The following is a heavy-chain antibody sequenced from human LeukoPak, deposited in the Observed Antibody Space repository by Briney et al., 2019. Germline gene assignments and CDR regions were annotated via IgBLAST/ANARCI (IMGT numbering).Heavy chain of an antibody. CDR3: ARGGGHSTDLDY. J-gene: IGHJ4*02. V-gene: IGHV3-7*01. Sequence: GGSLRLSCATSGFTFSRHWMSWVRQAPGKGPEWVANIKQDGSERYYVHSVKGRFTISRDNAKNSLYLQMNSLRAEDTAVYYCARGGGHSTDLDYWGQGIPVTVSS. CDR1: GFTFSRHW. D-gene: IGHD2-8*02. CDR2: IKQDGSER.